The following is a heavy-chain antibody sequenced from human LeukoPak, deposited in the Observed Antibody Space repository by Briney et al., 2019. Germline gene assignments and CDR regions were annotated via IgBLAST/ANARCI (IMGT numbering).Heavy chain of an antibody. Sequence: GGSLRLSCAASGFTSRSYAMSGVRQAPGKALEGVSDISGRDGSTYYPDSVKDRFTISIDNPNNTLYLQMNSLRAEDTAVYYCAKVIVSRQLWPYSFDYWGQETLVTVSS. V-gene: IGHV3-23*01. D-gene: IGHD5-18*01. J-gene: IGHJ4*02. CDR2: ISGRDGST. CDR1: GFTSRSYA. CDR3: AKVIVSRQLWPYSFDY.